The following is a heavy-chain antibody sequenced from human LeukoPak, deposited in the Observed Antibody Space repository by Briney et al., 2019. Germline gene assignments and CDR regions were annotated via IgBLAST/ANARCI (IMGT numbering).Heavy chain of an antibody. J-gene: IGHJ4*02. Sequence: GGSLRLSCAASGFTFSTYAMSWVRQAPGQGLEWVSTITGTGGSTYYTDSVKGRFTISRDNSKNTLYLQMNSLRAEDTAVYYCARDSYGDFSFDYWGQGTLVTVSS. CDR2: ITGTGGST. CDR3: ARDSYGDFSFDY. D-gene: IGHD4-17*01. CDR1: GFTFSTYA. V-gene: IGHV3-23*01.